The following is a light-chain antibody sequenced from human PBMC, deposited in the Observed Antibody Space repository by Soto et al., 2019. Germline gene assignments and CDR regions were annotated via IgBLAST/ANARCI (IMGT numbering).Light chain of an antibody. V-gene: IGLV2-14*01. Sequence: HSALTQPASVSGSPGQSITISCTGTSSDVGGYNYVSWYQQHPGKAPKLMIYEVSNRPSGVSNRFSGSKSGNTASLTISGLQAEDEADYYCSSYTSSSTLEWVFGGGTQLTVL. CDR3: SSYTSSSTLEWV. CDR1: SSDVGGYNY. J-gene: IGLJ3*02. CDR2: EVS.